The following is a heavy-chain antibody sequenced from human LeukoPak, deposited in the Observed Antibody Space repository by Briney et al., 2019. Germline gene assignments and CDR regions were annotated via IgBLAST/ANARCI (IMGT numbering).Heavy chain of an antibody. V-gene: IGHV4-59*01. Sequence: SETLSLTCTVSGGSISSSYWSWIRQPPGKGLEWIGYIYYNGNTNYNPSLKSRVTISVDTSKSQFSLKLSSVTAADTAVYYCARGPLGDLDYWGQGTLVTGSS. CDR3: ARGPLGDLDY. J-gene: IGHJ4*02. D-gene: IGHD3-16*01. CDR2: IYYNGNT. CDR1: GGSISSSY.